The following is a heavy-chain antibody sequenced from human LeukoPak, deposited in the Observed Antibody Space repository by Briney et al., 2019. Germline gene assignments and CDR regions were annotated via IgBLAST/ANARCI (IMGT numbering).Heavy chain of an antibody. CDR1: GFTVSSNY. Sequence: PGGSLRLSCAASGFTVSSNYMSWVRQAPGKGLEWVSVIYSGGSTYYADSVKGRFTISRDNSKNTLYLQMNSLRAEDTAVYYRARDRYSSSWYGSAFDIWGQGTMVTVSS. V-gene: IGHV3-53*01. CDR2: IYSGGST. J-gene: IGHJ3*02. CDR3: ARDRYSSSWYGSAFDI. D-gene: IGHD6-13*01.